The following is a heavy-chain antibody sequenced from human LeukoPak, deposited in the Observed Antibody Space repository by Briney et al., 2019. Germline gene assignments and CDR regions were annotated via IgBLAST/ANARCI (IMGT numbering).Heavy chain of an antibody. D-gene: IGHD5/OR15-5a*01. J-gene: IGHJ4*02. Sequence: GGSLRLSCAASGFTVSSNYMGWVRQAPGKGLKWVSVIYGDGSSYYAESVKGRFTISRDNYKNTLHLQMNSLRAEDTAVYYCARGEAVGYTVERLWWGQGTLVTVSS. CDR3: ARGEAVGYTVERLW. V-gene: IGHV3-53*01. CDR2: IYGDGSS. CDR1: GFTVSSNY.